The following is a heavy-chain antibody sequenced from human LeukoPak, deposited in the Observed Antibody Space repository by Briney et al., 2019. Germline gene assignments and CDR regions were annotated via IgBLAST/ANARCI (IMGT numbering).Heavy chain of an antibody. D-gene: IGHD2-2*01. Sequence: ASVKVSCKASGYTFTGYYMHWVRQAPGQGLEWMGWINPNSGGTNYAQKFQGRVTMTRDTSISTAYMELSRLRSDDTAVYYCARVDQRDLETFDYWGQGTLVTVSS. CDR1: GYTFTGYY. V-gene: IGHV1-2*02. J-gene: IGHJ4*02. CDR2: INPNSGGT. CDR3: ARVDQRDLETFDY.